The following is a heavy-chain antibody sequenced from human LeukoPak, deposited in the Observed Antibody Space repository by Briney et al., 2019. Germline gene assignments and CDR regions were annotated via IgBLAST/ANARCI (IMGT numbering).Heavy chain of an antibody. V-gene: IGHV4-4*07. CDR1: GGSISIYS. D-gene: IGHD4-11*01. CDR3: ARDSTVTTSKNYFYYYMDV. J-gene: IGHJ6*03. CDR2: IYASGST. Sequence: PSETLSLTCTVSGGSISIYSWSWIRQPAGKGLEWIGRIYASGSTTYHPSLKGRVTMSVDTSKNQFSLKLSSVTAADTAVYYCARDSTVTTSKNYFYYYMDVWGKGTTVTVSS.